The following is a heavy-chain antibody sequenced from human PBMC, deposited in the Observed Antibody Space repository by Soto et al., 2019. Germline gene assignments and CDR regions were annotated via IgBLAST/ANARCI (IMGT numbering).Heavy chain of an antibody. CDR2: ISGSGDAT. V-gene: IGHV3-23*01. CDR1: GFTFNNQP. D-gene: IGHD3-10*01. CDR3: AKYDAADFGGYGVDY. Sequence: EVQLLESGGNLVQPGGSLRLSCAASGFTFNNQPMTWVRQAPGRGLEWVSAISGSGDATYYADSVRGRFTISRDNSKNTVYLQMNSLRDKDTAVYYCAKYDAADFGGYGVDYWGQGTLVAVSS. J-gene: IGHJ4*02.